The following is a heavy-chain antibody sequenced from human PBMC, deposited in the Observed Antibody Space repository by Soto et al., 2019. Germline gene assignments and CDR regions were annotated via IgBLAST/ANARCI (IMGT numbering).Heavy chain of an antibody. CDR2: ITGSGSSA. V-gene: IGHV3-23*01. CDR1: RFTFSTYA. Sequence: GGSLRLSCAASRFTFSTYAMTWVRQAPGKGLERVSVITGSGSSAYYADSVKGRFTISRDNSKNMLYLQVKSLRAEDTAVYYCAKMGFRSSTGRYDYTMDVWGRGTTVT. D-gene: IGHD5-12*01. J-gene: IGHJ6*02. CDR3: AKMGFRSSTGRYDYTMDV.